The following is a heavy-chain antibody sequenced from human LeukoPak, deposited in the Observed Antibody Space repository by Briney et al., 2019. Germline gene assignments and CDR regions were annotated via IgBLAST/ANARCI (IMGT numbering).Heavy chain of an antibody. Sequence: GGSLRLSCAASGFTFSTYVMTWVRQAPGKGLEWVSAISGSGGSTYYADSVKGRLTISRDNSKNTLYLQMNSLRAEDTAIYYCAKSPRQGSITMEYWGQGTLVTVSS. J-gene: IGHJ4*02. CDR1: GFTFSTYV. CDR3: AKSPRQGSITMEY. D-gene: IGHD3-3*01. CDR2: ISGSGGST. V-gene: IGHV3-23*01.